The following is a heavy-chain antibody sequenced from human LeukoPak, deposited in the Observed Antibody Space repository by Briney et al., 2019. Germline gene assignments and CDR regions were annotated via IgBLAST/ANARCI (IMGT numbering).Heavy chain of an antibody. D-gene: IGHD6-13*01. J-gene: IGHJ4*02. CDR3: ARVSPPSYSSSWYTDY. Sequence: SETLSLTCTVSGYSISSGYYWGWIRQPPGKGLEWIGSIYYSGSTYYNPSLKSRVTISVDTSKNQFSLKLSSVTAADTAVYYCARVSPPSYSSSWYTDYWGQGTLVTVSS. CDR2: IYYSGST. CDR1: GYSISSGYY. V-gene: IGHV4-38-2*02.